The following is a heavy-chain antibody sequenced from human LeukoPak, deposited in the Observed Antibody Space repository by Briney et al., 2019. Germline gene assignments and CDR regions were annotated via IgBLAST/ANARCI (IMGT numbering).Heavy chain of an antibody. V-gene: IGHV4-59*01. J-gene: IGHJ4*02. D-gene: IGHD3-22*01. CDR2: IYYSGST. Sequence: PSETLSLTCTVSGGSISSYYWSWIRQPPGKGLEWTGYIYYSGSTNYNPSLKSRVTMSVDTSKNQFSLKLSSVTAADTAVYYCARWVRGYSYYFDYWGQGTLVTVSS. CDR1: GGSISSYY. CDR3: ARWVRGYSYYFDY.